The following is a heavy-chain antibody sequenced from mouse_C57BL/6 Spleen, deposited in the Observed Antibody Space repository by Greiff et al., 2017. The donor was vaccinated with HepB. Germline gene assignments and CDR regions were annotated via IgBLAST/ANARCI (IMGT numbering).Heavy chain of an antibody. V-gene: IGHV5-4*01. CDR1: GFTFSSYA. D-gene: IGHD2-5*01. Sequence: EVQRVESGGGLVKPGGSLKLSCAASGFTFSSYAMSWVRQTPEKRLEWVATISDGGSYTYYPDNVKGRFTISRDNAKNNLYLQMSHLKSEDTAMYYCARDQDYSNYYDAMDYWGQGTSVTVSS. CDR2: ISDGGSYT. J-gene: IGHJ4*01. CDR3: ARDQDYSNYYDAMDY.